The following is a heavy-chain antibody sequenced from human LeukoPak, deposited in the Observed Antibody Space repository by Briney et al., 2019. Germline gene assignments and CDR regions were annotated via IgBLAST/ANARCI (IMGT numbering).Heavy chain of an antibody. CDR3: AADLVYDSSGVADY. V-gene: IGHV1-58*01. CDR2: IVVGSGNT. Sequence: SVKVSCKASGFTFASSAVQWVRQARGQRLEWIGWIVVGSGNTNYAQKFQERVTITRDMSTSTAYMELSSLRSEDTAVYYCAADLVYDSSGVADYWGQGTLVTVSS. J-gene: IGHJ4*02. CDR1: GFTFASSA. D-gene: IGHD3-22*01.